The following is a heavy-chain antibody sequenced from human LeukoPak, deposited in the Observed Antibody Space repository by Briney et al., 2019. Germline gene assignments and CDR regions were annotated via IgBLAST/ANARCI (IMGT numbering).Heavy chain of an antibody. CDR3: ARTFGGNFRLDY. J-gene: IGHJ4*02. D-gene: IGHD3-10*01. V-gene: IGHV1-18*01. CDR2: ISPYNGNT. Sequence: ASVKVSCKASGYTFTSFGITWVRHAPGQGLEWMGWISPYNGNTNYAQKLQDRVTMTADTSTTTAHMEVRSLTSDDTAVYYCARTFGGNFRLDYWGQGTLVTVSS. CDR1: GYTFTSFG.